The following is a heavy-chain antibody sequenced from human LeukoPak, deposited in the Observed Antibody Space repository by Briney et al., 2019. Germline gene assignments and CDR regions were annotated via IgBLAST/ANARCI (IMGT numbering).Heavy chain of an antibody. CDR3: AKDLAHITIFGVVTPGAFDI. J-gene: IGHJ3*02. Sequence: ASVKVSCKASGYTFSDYYIHWVRQAPGHGLEWMGWINPHNGVTNCAQNFQDRVTITRDTSISTAYLDLSGLRAEDTAVYYCAKDLAHITIFGVVTPGAFDIWGQGTMVTVSS. CDR1: GYTFSDYY. D-gene: IGHD3-3*01. CDR2: INPHNGVT. V-gene: IGHV1-2*02.